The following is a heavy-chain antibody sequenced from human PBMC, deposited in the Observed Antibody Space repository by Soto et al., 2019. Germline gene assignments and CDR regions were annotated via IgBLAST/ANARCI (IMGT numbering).Heavy chain of an antibody. CDR2: MNPNSGNT. CDR3: ARVYDYDFWSGYSNWFDP. CDR1: GYTFTSYD. J-gene: IGHJ5*02. D-gene: IGHD3-3*01. V-gene: IGHV1-8*01. Sequence: ASVKVSCKASGYTFTSYDINWVRQATGQGLEWMGWMNPNSGNTGYAQKFQGRVTMTRNTSISTAYMELSSLRSEDTAVYYCARVYDYDFWSGYSNWFDPWGQGTLVTVSS.